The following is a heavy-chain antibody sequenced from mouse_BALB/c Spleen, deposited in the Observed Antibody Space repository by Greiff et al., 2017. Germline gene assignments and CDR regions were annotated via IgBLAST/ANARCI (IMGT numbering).Heavy chain of an antibody. J-gene: IGHJ1*01. D-gene: IGHD1-1*01. V-gene: IGHV2-9*02. CDR3: ARGTTVVARYFDV. CDR2: IWAGGST. Sequence: VQVVESGPGLVAPSQSLSITCTVSGFSLTSYGVHWVRQPPGKGLEWLGVIWAGGSTNYNSALMSRLSISKDNSKSQVFLKMNSLQTDDTAMYYCARGTTVVARYFDVWGAGTTVTVSS. CDR1: GFSLTSYG.